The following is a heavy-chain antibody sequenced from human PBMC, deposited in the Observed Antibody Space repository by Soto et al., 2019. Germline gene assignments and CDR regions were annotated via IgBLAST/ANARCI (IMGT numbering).Heavy chain of an antibody. CDR3: ARSSIVPRLLMYPFDY. D-gene: IGHD2-8*01. Sequence: TSETLSLTCTVSGGSISSSSYYWGWIRQPPGKGLEWIGSIYYSGSTYYNPSLKSRVTISVDTSKNQFSLRLNSVTAADTAVYYCARSSIVPRLLMYPFDYWGQGTLVTVSS. J-gene: IGHJ4*02. CDR1: GGSISSSSYY. V-gene: IGHV4-39*01. CDR2: IYYSGST.